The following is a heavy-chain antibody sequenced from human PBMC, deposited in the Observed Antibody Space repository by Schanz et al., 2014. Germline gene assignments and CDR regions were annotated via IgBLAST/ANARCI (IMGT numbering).Heavy chain of an antibody. J-gene: IGHJ4*02. Sequence: QVQLVQSGAEVKKPGSSVKVSCTASGGTFSSYTISWIRQAPGQGLEWMGRIIPVLAIADYAQKFQGRVTITRDTLASTAYMEVSSLRSEDTAVYYCARSGSSNWYFFDYWGQGTLVIVSS. CDR2: IIPVLAIA. D-gene: IGHD6-13*01. CDR1: GGTFSSYT. CDR3: ARSGSSNWYFFDY. V-gene: IGHV1-69*02.